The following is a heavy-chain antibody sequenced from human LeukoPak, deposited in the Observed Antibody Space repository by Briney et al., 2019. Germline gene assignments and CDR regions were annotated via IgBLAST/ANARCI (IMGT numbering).Heavy chain of an antibody. J-gene: IGHJ5*02. CDR3: VVTMVRGVMSNWFDP. D-gene: IGHD3-10*01. CDR1: GFTFSSYA. CDR2: ISGSGGST. Sequence: GGSLRLSCAASGFTFSSYAMSWVRQAPGKWLERVSAISGSGGSTYYADSVKGRFTISRDNSKNTLYLQMNSLRAEDTAVYYCVVTMVRGVMSNWFDPWGQGTLVAVSS. V-gene: IGHV3-23*01.